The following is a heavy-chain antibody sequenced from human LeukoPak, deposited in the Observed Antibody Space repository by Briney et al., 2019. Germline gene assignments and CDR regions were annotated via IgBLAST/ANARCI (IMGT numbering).Heavy chain of an antibody. V-gene: IGHV4-59*01. CDR3: ARVRCSSTSCYTPATDAFDI. Sequence: SETLSLTCTVSGGSISSYYWSWIRQPPGKGLEWIGYIYYSGSTNYNPSLKSRVTISVDTSKNQFSLKLSSVTAADTAVYYCARVRCSSTSCYTPATDAFDIWGQGTMVTVSS. D-gene: IGHD2-2*02. J-gene: IGHJ3*02. CDR1: GGSISSYY. CDR2: IYYSGST.